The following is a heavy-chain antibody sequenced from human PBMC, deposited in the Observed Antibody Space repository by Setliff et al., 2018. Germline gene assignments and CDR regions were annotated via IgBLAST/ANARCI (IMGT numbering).Heavy chain of an antibody. CDR1: GYTFTTYT. CDR2: INTYTGNP. V-gene: IGHV7-4-1*02. J-gene: IGHJ5*02. Sequence: ASVKVSCKASGYTFTTYTMNWVRRAPGQGLEWMGWINTYTGNPTYAQGFTGRFVFSLDTSVSTAYLQISTLKAEDTAVYYCARGPLHYDFWSGYYTVSWFDPWDQGTLVTVSS. D-gene: IGHD3-3*01. CDR3: ARGPLHYDFWSGYYTVSWFDP.